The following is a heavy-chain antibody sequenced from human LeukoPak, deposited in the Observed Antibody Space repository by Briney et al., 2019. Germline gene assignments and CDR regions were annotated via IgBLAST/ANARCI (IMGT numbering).Heavy chain of an antibody. Sequence: GKSLRLSCAASGFTFSSYAMHWVRQAPGKGLEWVAITSYHGDNKYYADSVKGRFTISRDNSKNTLHPQMNTLRTEDTAVYFCARSPYGDPQYYLDFWGQGTLVTVSS. J-gene: IGHJ4*02. CDR2: TSYHGDNK. D-gene: IGHD4-17*01. V-gene: IGHV3-30-3*01. CDR1: GFTFSSYA. CDR3: ARSPYGDPQYYLDF.